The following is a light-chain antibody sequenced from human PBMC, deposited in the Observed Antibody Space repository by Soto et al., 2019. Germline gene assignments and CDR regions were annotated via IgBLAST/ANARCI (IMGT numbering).Light chain of an antibody. Sequence: QSVLTQPPSVSVAPGQRVTISCTGSSSNIGANYDVHWYQHLPGTAPKLLIYTNTNRPSGVPDRFSGSKSGTSASLAITGLQAEDEADYYGQSYDSSLSGYVVGTGTKVTVL. CDR2: TNT. V-gene: IGLV1-40*01. CDR1: SSNIGANYD. J-gene: IGLJ1*01. CDR3: QSYDSSLSGYV.